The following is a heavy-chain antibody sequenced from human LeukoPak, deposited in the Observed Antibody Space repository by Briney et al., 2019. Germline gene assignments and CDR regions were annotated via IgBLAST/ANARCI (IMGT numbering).Heavy chain of an antibody. CDR2: INYRGST. CDR1: GYSISSGYY. CDR3: ARVSEQVVSRYYYYYMDV. D-gene: IGHD6-6*01. J-gene: IGHJ6*03. V-gene: IGHV4-61*01. Sequence: PSETLSLTCTVSGYSISSGYYWGWIRQPPGKGLEWIGQINYRGSTNDNPSHKSRVTISIDTSKNQFSLNLRSVTAADTAVYDCARVSEQVVSRYYYYYMDVWGKGTTVTVSS.